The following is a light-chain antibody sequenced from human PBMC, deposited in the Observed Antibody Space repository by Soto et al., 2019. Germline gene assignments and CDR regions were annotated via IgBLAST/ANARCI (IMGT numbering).Light chain of an antibody. CDR1: QSVSSN. Sequence: EMVLTQSPGTLSLSQGERATLSCRASQSVSSNLAWYQQKRGQAPRLLIYGASTRDTGIPARFSGSGSGTEFTLTISRLQSEDFAVYYCQQYDDWPTTFGQRTK. CDR3: QQYDDWPTT. V-gene: IGKV3-15*01. CDR2: GAS. J-gene: IGKJ1*01.